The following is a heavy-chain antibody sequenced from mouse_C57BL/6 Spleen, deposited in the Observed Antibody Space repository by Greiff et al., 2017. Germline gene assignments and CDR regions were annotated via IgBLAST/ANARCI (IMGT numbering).Heavy chain of an antibody. CDR2: IDPNSGGT. CDR1: GYTFTSYW. Sequence: LQQPGAELVKPGASVKLSCKASGYTFTSYWMHWVKQRPGRGLEWIGRIDPNSGGTKYNEKFKSKATLTVDKPAITAYMQLSGLTSEDSAVYYCARGTWSWFAYWGQGTLVTVSA. V-gene: IGHV1-72*01. J-gene: IGHJ3*01. D-gene: IGHD3-3*01. CDR3: ARGTWSWFAY.